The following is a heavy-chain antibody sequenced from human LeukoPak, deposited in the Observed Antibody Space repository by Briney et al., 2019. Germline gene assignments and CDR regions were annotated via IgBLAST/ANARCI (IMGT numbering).Heavy chain of an antibody. V-gene: IGHV3-48*03. Sequence: PGGSLRLSCAHSRFTFNRYEMICVPQAPEEGVERVSYISSSGSTIYYADSVKARLTISRDNAKNTLYLQMNSLRAEDTAVYYCAREKAGAFDYWGQGTLVTVSS. CDR3: AREKAGAFDY. CDR2: ISSSGSTI. CDR1: RFTFNRYE. D-gene: IGHD6-19*01. J-gene: IGHJ4*02.